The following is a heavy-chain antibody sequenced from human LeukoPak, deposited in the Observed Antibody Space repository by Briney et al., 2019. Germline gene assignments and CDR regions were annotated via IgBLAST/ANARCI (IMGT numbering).Heavy chain of an antibody. Sequence: ASVKVSCKASGYTFTGYYMHWVRQAPGQGHKWMGWINPNSGGTNYAQKFQGRVTVTRDTSISTAYMELSRLRSDDTAVYYCARLEGYCSGGSCYSNYYMDVWGKGTTVTVSS. CDR3: ARLEGYCSGGSCYSNYYMDV. D-gene: IGHD2-15*01. CDR1: GYTFTGYY. CDR2: INPNSGGT. J-gene: IGHJ6*03. V-gene: IGHV1-2*02.